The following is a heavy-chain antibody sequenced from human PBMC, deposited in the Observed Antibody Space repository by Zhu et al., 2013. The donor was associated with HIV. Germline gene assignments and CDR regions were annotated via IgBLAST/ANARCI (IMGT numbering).Heavy chain of an antibody. CDR3: ARDHVRGSYSDY. Sequence: QVQLQESGPGLVKPSETLSLSCTVSGDSISSGYYWGWIRQPPGKGLEWIGSIYHSGSTYYNPSLKSRVTLSVDTSKNQFSLKMRSVTAADTAVYYCARDHVRGSYSDYWGQGTLVTVSS. D-gene: IGHD2-15*01. J-gene: IGHJ4*02. CDR1: GDSISSGYY. V-gene: IGHV4-38-2*02. CDR2: IYHSGST.